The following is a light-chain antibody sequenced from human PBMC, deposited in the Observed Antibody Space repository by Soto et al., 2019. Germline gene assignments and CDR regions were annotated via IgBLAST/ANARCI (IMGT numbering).Light chain of an antibody. CDR1: QSVSRP. CDR3: QQCSSWPYT. V-gene: IGKV3-11*01. CDR2: DAS. Sequence: EIVLTQSPATLSLSPGERVTLSCRASQSVSRPLAWYQQKPGQAPRLLIYDASNRATGIPARFSGSGSGTDFSLTISSLAPEDFAVYYCQQCSSWPYTFGQGTKLDFK. J-gene: IGKJ2*01.